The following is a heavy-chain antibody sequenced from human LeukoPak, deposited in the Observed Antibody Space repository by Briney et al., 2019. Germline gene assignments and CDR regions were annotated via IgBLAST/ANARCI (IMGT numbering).Heavy chain of an antibody. CDR3: ARGPYYDFWSGYRSPFDY. J-gene: IGHJ4*02. D-gene: IGHD3-3*01. CDR2: INHSGST. CDR1: GGSFSGYY. Sequence: SETLSLXCAVYGGSFSGYYWSWIRQPPGKVLEWIGEINHSGSTNYNPSLKSRVTISVDTSKNQFSLKLSSVTAADTAVYYCARGPYYDFWSGYRSPFDYWGQGTLVTVSS. V-gene: IGHV4-34*01.